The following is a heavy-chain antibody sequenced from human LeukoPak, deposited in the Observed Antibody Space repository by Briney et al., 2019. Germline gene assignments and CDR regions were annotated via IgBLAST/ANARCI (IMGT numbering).Heavy chain of an antibody. CDR3: AKMPTPSGYGLATFDY. Sequence: GSLRLSCAASGFTFSSYAMSWVRQAPGKGLEWVSAFSGSGGSTYYADSVKGRFTLSRDNSKNTLYLQMNSLRAEDTAVYYCAKMPTPSGYGLATFDYWGQGTLVTVSS. CDR2: FSGSGGST. J-gene: IGHJ4*02. CDR1: GFTFSSYA. V-gene: IGHV3-23*01. D-gene: IGHD6-25*01.